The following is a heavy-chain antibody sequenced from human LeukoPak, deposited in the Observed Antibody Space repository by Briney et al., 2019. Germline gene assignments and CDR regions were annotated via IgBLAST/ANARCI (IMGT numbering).Heavy chain of an antibody. CDR1: GGTFSSYA. CDR3: AGTLTNVEAYDY. Sequence: SVKVSCKASGGTFSSYAISWVRQAPGQGLEWMGRIIPILGIANYAQKFQGRVTITADNSTSAAFMELSSLRSEDTAVYFCAGTLTNVEAYDYWGQGTLVTVSP. D-gene: IGHD1-1*01. V-gene: IGHV1-69*04. J-gene: IGHJ4*02. CDR2: IIPILGIA.